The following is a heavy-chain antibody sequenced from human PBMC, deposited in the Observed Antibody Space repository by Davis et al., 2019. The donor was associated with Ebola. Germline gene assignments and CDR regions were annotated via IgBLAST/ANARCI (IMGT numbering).Heavy chain of an antibody. CDR1: GGTFSTYG. D-gene: IGHD3-3*01. Sequence: SVKVSCKASGGTFSTYGITWVRQAPGQGLEWMGGIIPMIDMRNYAQKFQGRVTITADKTTSTVYMELSSLRSEDTAVYYCARGGITIFGVVTTGSRWFDPWGQGTLVTVSS. J-gene: IGHJ5*02. CDR2: IIPMIDMR. V-gene: IGHV1-69*10. CDR3: ARGGITIFGVVTTGSRWFDP.